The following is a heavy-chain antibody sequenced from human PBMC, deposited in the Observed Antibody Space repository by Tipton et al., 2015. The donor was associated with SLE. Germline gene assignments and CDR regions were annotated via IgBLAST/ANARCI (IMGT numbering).Heavy chain of an antibody. Sequence: TLSLTCTVSGGSISSGNYYWTWIRQHPGKGPEWIGYIYNSGGTYYNPSLKSRVTISIDTSKNQFSLKVNSVTAADTDLYYCARAVAGNSEYFDYWGHGTLVTVSS. V-gene: IGHV4-31*03. D-gene: IGHD6-19*01. CDR3: ARAVAGNSEYFDY. J-gene: IGHJ4*01. CDR1: GGSISSGNYY. CDR2: IYNSGGT.